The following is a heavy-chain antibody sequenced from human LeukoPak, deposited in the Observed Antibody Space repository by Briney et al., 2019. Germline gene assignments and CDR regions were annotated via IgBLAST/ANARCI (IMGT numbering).Heavy chain of an antibody. CDR2: INHSGST. CDR1: GGSFSGYY. D-gene: IGHD1-26*01. V-gene: IGHV4-34*01. Sequence: SETLSLTCAVYGGSFSGYYWSWIRQPPGEGLEWIGEINHSGSTNYNPSLKSRVTISVDTSKNQFSLKLSSVTAADTAVYYCAVGNFDYWGQGTLVTVSS. J-gene: IGHJ4*02. CDR3: AVGNFDY.